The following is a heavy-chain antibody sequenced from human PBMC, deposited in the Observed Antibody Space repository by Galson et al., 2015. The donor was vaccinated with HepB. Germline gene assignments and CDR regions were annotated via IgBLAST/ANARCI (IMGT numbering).Heavy chain of an antibody. CDR1: GGTFSSYA. Sequence: SVKVSCKASGGTFSSYAISWVRQAPGQGLEWMGGIIPIFGTANYAQKFQGRVTITADESTSTAYMELSSLRSEDTAVYYCARGPPLKEVYDSSGPKADYYYYMDVWGKGTTVTVSS. CDR3: ARGPPLKEVYDSSGPKADYYYYMDV. CDR2: IIPIFGTA. J-gene: IGHJ6*03. V-gene: IGHV1-69*13. D-gene: IGHD3-22*01.